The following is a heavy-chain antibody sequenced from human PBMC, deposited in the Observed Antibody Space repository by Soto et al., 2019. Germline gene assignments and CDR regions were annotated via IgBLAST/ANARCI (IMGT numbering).Heavy chain of an antibody. CDR1: GYTFTSYG. Sequence: ASVKVSCKASGYTFTSYGISWVRQAPGQGLEWMGWISAYNGNTNYAQKLQGRVTMTTDTSTSTANMELRSLRSDDTAVYYCARAVVVPAARGHDTVDWFDPWGQGTLVTVSS. CDR2: ISAYNGNT. V-gene: IGHV1-18*01. CDR3: ARAVVVPAARGHDTVDWFDP. J-gene: IGHJ5*02. D-gene: IGHD2-2*01.